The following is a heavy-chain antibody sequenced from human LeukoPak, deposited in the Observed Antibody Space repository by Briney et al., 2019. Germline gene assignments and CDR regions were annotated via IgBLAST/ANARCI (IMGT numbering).Heavy chain of an antibody. CDR1: GGSISSSSYY. CDR3: ARLPRAESGSSNFDY. J-gene: IGHJ4*02. CDR2: IYYSGST. V-gene: IGHV4-39*01. D-gene: IGHD1-26*01. Sequence: SETLSLTCTVSGGSISSSSYYWGWIRQPPGKGLEWIGSIYYSGSTYYNPSLKSRVTISVDTSKNQFSLKLSSVTAADTAVYYCARLPRAESGSSNFDYWGQGTLVTVSS.